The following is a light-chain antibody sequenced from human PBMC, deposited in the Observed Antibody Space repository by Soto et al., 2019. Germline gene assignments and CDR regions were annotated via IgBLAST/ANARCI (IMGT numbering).Light chain of an antibody. V-gene: IGKV1-39*01. CDR3: QQSHSLPFS. Sequence: DVQMTQSPPSLSASVGDRVTITCRASQPIDRSLNSYQQKPGKAPKLLIYDASNLQSGVPSRFSGSGYGPDYTLPISDLQPEDFATAYCQQSHSLPFSFGTGTTVDIK. CDR2: DAS. CDR1: QPIDRS. J-gene: IGKJ3*01.